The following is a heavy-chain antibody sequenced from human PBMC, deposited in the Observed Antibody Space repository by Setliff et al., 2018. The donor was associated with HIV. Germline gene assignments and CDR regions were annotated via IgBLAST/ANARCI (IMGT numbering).Heavy chain of an antibody. D-gene: IGHD6-13*01. CDR2: IRYDESDK. CDR1: GFTFSDHY. Sequence: GGSLRLSCVVSGFTFSDHYMDWVRQAPGKGLEWVTFIRYDESDKYYADSVRGRFTISRDNSKNTLYLQMNSLRAEDTAVYYCAKNLYRSGWSPLDYWGQGTLVTVSS. CDR3: AKNLYRSGWSPLDY. V-gene: IGHV3-30*02. J-gene: IGHJ4*02.